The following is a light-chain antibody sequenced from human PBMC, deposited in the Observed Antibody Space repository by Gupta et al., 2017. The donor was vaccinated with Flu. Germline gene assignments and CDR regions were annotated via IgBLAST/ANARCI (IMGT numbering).Light chain of an antibody. V-gene: IGLV3-19*01. CDR1: SLRSYY. CDR3: DSRDSSTNHLRM. J-gene: IGLJ3*02. Sequence: SSELTQDPAVSGALGQTVRITCQGDSLRSYYANWYQQKPGQAPVLVIYGKNNRPSGIPDRFSGSSSGNTASLTITGAQAEDEAAYYCDSRDSSTNHLRMFGGGTKLTVL. CDR2: GKN.